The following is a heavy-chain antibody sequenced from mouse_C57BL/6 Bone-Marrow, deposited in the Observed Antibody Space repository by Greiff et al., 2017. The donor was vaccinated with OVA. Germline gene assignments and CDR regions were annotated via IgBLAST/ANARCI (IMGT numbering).Heavy chain of an antibody. J-gene: IGHJ2*01. CDR3: ASFFY. V-gene: IGHV1-52*01. CDR2: IDPSDSET. CDR1: GYTFTSYW. Sequence: QVQLQQPGAELVRPGSSVKLSCKASGYTFTSYWMHWVKQRPIQGLEWIGNIDPSDSETYYNQKFKDKATLTVDKTSSTAYMQLSSLTSEDSAVYYCASFFYWGQGTTLTVSS.